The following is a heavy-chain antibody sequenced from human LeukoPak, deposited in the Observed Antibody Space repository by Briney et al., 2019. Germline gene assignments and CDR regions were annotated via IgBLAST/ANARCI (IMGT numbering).Heavy chain of an antibody. V-gene: IGHV4-39*07. CDR3: ARGPSRIQRYYGMDV. CDR2: MYYSGST. D-gene: IGHD5-18*01. CDR1: TGSISSSSFY. J-gene: IGHJ6*02. Sequence: PSETLSLTCTVSTGSISSSSFYWGWIRQPPGKGLEWIGNMYYSGSTNYNPSLKSRVTISVDTSKNQFSLKLSSVTAADTAVYYCARGPSRIQRYYGMDVWGQGTTVTVSS.